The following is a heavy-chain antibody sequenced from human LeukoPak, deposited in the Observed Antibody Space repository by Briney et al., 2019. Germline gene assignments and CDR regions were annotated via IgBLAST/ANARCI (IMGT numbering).Heavy chain of an antibody. D-gene: IGHD2-15*01. CDR1: GYTFTSYG. CDR2: ISAYNGNT. CDR3: ARDVRRSGYCSGGSCYSRLGY. Sequence: ASVKVSCKASGYTFTSYGMSWVRQAPGQGLEWMGWISAYNGNTNYAQKLQGRVTMTTDTSTSTAYMELRSLRSDDTAVYYCARDVRRSGYCSGGSCYSRLGYWGQGTLVTVSS. J-gene: IGHJ4*02. V-gene: IGHV1-18*01.